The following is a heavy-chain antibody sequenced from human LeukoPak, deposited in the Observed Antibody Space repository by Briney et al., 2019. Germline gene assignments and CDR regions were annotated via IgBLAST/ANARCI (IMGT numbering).Heavy chain of an antibody. Sequence: PSETLSLTCTVSGGSISSGSYYWSWLRQPAGKGLEWIGRIYTSGSTNYNPSLKSRVTISVDTSKNQFSLKLSSVTAADTAVYYCARALVLGAMVTWGQGTLVTVSS. D-gene: IGHD5-18*01. J-gene: IGHJ5*02. V-gene: IGHV4-61*02. CDR1: GGSISSGSYY. CDR2: IYTSGST. CDR3: ARALVLGAMVT.